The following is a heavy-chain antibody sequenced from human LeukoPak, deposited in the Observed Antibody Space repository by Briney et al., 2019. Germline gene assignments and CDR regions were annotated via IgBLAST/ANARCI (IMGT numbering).Heavy chain of an antibody. D-gene: IGHD3-3*01. V-gene: IGHV3-21*01. CDR1: GFTFSTYI. Sequence: GGSLRLSCAASGFTFSTYIMNWVRQAPGKGLEWVSSISSSSTYIYYADSVKGRFTISRANAKNSLYLQMDSLRAEDTAVYYCARDFSSQSLDYWGQGTLVTVSS. CDR3: ARDFSSQSLDY. CDR2: ISSSSTYI. J-gene: IGHJ4*02.